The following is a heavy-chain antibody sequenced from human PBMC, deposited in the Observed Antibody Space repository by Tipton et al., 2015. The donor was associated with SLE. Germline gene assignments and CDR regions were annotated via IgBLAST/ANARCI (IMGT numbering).Heavy chain of an antibody. CDR1: GGSLSGYY. CDR3: AREFLNPVTTVHYYFDL. V-gene: IGHV4-59*10. D-gene: IGHD4-11*01. J-gene: IGHJ2*01. CDR2: IYPSGST. Sequence: TLSLTCAVYGGSLSGYYWSWIRQPAGKRLEWIGRIYPSGSTNYNPSLKSRVTMSVDTSKNQFSLKLSSVTAADTAVYYCAREFLNPVTTVHYYFDLWGRGTLVTVSS.